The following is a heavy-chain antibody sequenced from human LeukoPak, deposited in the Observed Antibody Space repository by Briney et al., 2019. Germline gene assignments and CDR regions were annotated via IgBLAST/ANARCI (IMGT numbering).Heavy chain of an antibody. J-gene: IGHJ4*02. CDR2: IYYSGST. CDR3: ARVLYGYSYGYAQPEHFDY. Sequence: SETLSLTCTVSGGSLSSYYWSWIRQPPGKGLEWIGYIYYSGSTNYNPSLKSRVTISVDTSKNQFSLKLSSVTAADTAVYYCARVLYGYSYGYAQPEHFDYWGQGTLVTVSS. D-gene: IGHD5-18*01. CDR1: GGSLSSYY. V-gene: IGHV4-59*01.